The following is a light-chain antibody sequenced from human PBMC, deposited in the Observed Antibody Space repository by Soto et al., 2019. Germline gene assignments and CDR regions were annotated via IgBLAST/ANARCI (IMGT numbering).Light chain of an antibody. CDR2: EAS. CDR3: QQRSDWPWT. J-gene: IGKJ1*01. V-gene: IGKV3-11*01. Sequence: ALSQSATTLSLSPGARSPSXVGTATSVXXASQSVSSYLAWYQQKPGQAPRLLMYEASNRATGIPARFSGGGSGTDFTLTISSLEPEDFAVYYCQQRSDWPWTFGQGTKVDNK. CDR1: QSVSSY.